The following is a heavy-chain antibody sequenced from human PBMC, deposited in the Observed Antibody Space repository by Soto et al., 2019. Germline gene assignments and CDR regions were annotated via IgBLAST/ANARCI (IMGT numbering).Heavy chain of an antibody. CDR2: INHSGST. D-gene: IGHD1-7*01. J-gene: IGHJ5*02. Sequence: PSETLSLTCAVYGGSFSGYYWSWIRQPPGKGLEWIGEINHSGSTNYNPSLKSRVTISVDTSKNQFSLKLSSVTAADTAVYYCERTRYNWNYGDWFDPWGQGTLVTVSS. CDR3: ERTRYNWNYGDWFDP. V-gene: IGHV4-34*01. CDR1: GGSFSGYY.